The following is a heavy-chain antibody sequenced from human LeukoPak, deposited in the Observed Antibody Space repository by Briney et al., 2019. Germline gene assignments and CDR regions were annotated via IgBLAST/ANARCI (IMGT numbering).Heavy chain of an antibody. CDR2: VYLSGNT. D-gene: IGHD3-10*01. CDR1: AHSLLRGCY. J-gene: IGHJ4*02. CDR3: ARENYYGWGSYHAVLDY. Sequence: AASTLSLTCALSAHSLLRGCYWAWIRQPPGRGLECIGSVYLSGNTYHNPSLKSRVTISLDTFRYQFSLRLSSVTAADTAVYFCARENYYGWGSYHAVLDYWGPGTLVTVSS. V-gene: IGHV4-38-2*02.